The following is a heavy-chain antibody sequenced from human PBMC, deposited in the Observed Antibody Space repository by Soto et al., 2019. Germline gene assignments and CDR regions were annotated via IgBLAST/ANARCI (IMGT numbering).Heavy chain of an antibody. CDR1: GDTFSFYT. Sequence: QVQLVQSGAEVKKPGSSVKVSCKASGDTFSFYTINWVRQAPGLGLEWVGRINPILSMSNYAQKFQGRVTXTXEQXTSTAYMELRSLRFEDTAIYYCATSYGSGYRAFDYWGQGALVTVSS. CDR3: ATSYGSGYRAFDY. V-gene: IGHV1-69*02. J-gene: IGHJ4*02. CDR2: INPILSMS. D-gene: IGHD3-10*01.